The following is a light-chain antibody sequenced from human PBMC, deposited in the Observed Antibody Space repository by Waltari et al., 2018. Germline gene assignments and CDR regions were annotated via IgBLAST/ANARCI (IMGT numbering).Light chain of an antibody. CDR1: QSIGSY. V-gene: IGKV3-20*01. J-gene: IGKJ1*01. CDR3: QQYASTPPT. CDR2: GTS. Sequence: EVVLTQSPGTLSLSPGEGATLSCRASQSIGSYLGWYQQKPGQAPRPLISGTSSRATGSPDRFIGSGSGTDFTLTISSREPEDFAVYYCQQYASTPPTFGQGTKLE.